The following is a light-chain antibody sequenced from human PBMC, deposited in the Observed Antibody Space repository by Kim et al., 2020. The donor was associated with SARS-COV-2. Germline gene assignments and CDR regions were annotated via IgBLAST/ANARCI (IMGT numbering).Light chain of an antibody. CDR3: HSYDSSLSGSV. CDR2: GNT. CDR1: SSNIGAGYD. J-gene: IGLJ3*02. V-gene: IGLV1-40*01. Sequence: QSVLTQPPSVSGAPGQRVTISCTGTSSNIGAGYDVHWYRQVPGTAPKLLIYGNTNRPSGVPDRFSGSKSGTSASLAITGLQAEDEADYYCHSYDSSLSGSVFAGGTKLTVL.